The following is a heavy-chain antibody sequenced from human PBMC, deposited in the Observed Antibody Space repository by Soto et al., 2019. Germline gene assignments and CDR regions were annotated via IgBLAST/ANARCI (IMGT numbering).Heavy chain of an antibody. CDR3: ARDVRTGYCSSTSCYRVYYYYGMDV. V-gene: IGHV1-18*04. D-gene: IGHD2-2*02. Sequence: QVQLVQSGAEVKKPGASVKVSCKASGYTFTSYGISWVRQAPGQGLEWMGWISAYNGNTNYAQKLQGRVTMTTDTSTSTAYMELRRRRSDDTAVYYCARDVRTGYCSSTSCYRVYYYYGMDVWGQGTTVTVSS. CDR2: ISAYNGNT. CDR1: GYTFTSYG. J-gene: IGHJ6*02.